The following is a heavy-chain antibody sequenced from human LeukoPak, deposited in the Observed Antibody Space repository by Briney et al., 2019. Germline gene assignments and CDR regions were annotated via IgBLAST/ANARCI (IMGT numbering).Heavy chain of an antibody. V-gene: IGHV4-61*01. CDR2: IYYSGST. J-gene: IGHJ6*03. CDR1: GGSISSSSYY. Sequence: PSETLSLTCTVSGGSISSSSYYWGWIRQPPGKGLEWIGYIYYSGSTNYNPSLKSRVTISVDTSKNQFSLKLSSVTAADTAVYYCAREGFVAATRGYYYYYMDVWGKGTTVTVSS. CDR3: AREGFVAATRGYYYYYMDV. D-gene: IGHD2-15*01.